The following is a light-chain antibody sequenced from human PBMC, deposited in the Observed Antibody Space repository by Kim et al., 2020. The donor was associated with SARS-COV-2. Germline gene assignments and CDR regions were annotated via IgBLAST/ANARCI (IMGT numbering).Light chain of an antibody. V-gene: IGKV1-5*03. CDR2: KAS. CDR3: QQYRRFPYT. J-gene: IGKJ2*01. Sequence: DIQMTQSPSTLSASVGDRVTITCRASQDIDTYLAWYQQKPGKAPNLLIYKASYLEATVPSRFSGSGSGTGFTLTISSLQPDDFATYYCQQYRRFPYTFGQGTNLEI. CDR1: QDIDTY.